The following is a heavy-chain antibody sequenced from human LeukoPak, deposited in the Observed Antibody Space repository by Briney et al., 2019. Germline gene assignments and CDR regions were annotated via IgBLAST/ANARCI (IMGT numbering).Heavy chain of an antibody. CDR1: GGSISSGSYY. J-gene: IGHJ5*02. Sequence: SQTLSLTCTVSGGSISSGSYYWSWIQQPAGKGLEWIGRIYTSGSTNYNPSRKSRVTISVHTSKNHFSLKLSTVTAADTAVYYCARSRYSGSYRNWFDPWGQGTLVTVSS. D-gene: IGHD1-26*01. V-gene: IGHV4-61*02. CDR2: IYTSGST. CDR3: ARSRYSGSYRNWFDP.